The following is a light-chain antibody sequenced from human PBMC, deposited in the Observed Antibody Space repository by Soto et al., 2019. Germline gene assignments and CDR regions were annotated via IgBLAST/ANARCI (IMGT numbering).Light chain of an antibody. Sequence: QSVLTQPASVSGSPGQSITISCTGTSSDIGGYNYVSWYQQHPGNPPKLMIYEVSNRPSGVSTRFSGSKSGNTASLTISGLQAEDEADYYCSSHTSSNTQVFGGGTKLTVL. J-gene: IGLJ3*02. CDR3: SSHTSSNTQV. CDR1: SSDIGGYNY. CDR2: EVS. V-gene: IGLV2-14*01.